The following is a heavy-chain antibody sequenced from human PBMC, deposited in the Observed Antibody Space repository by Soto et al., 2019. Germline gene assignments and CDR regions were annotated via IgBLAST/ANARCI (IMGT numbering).Heavy chain of an antibody. CDR1: GGTFSSYA. J-gene: IGHJ4*02. V-gene: IGHV1-69*12. CDR2: IIPIFGTA. D-gene: IGHD6-19*01. CDR3: ARPPEGAVAAMYYFDY. Sequence: QVQLVQSGAEVKKPGSSVKVSCKASGGTFSSYAISWVRQAPGQGLEWMGGIIPIFGTANYAQKFQGRVTITAXXXTXAAYMELSSLRSEDTAVYYCARPPEGAVAAMYYFDYWGQGTLVTVSS.